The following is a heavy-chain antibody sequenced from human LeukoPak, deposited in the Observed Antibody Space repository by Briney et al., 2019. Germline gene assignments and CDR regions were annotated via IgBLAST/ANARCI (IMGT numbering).Heavy chain of an antibody. D-gene: IGHD3-10*01. V-gene: IGHV3-30-3*01. CDR1: GFTFNKYA. CDR2: KSYDGSNK. Sequence: GGSLRLSCAASGFTFNKYAIHWVRQAPGKGLEWVAVKSYDGSNKDYTESVKGRFTISRDNSKNTLYLQMNSLRAEDTAVYYCAKGGSGSYYPNFDYWGQGTLVTVSS. J-gene: IGHJ4*02. CDR3: AKGGSGSYYPNFDY.